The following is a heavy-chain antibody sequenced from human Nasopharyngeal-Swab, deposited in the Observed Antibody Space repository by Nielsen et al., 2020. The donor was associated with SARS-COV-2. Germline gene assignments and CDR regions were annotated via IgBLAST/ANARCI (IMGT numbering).Heavy chain of an antibody. D-gene: IGHD3-9*01. CDR3: ARGPLRYYDILTGYYMGYYYYYMDV. CDR1: GYTFPSYG. J-gene: IGHJ6*03. CDR2: MNPNSGNT. V-gene: IGHV1-8*02. Sequence: SVPVSCQPSGYTFPSYGINWVRQATGQGLEWMGWMNPNSGNTGYAQKFQGRVTMTRNTSISTAYMELSSLRSEDTAVYYCARGPLRYYDILTGYYMGYYYYYMDVWGKGTTVTVSS.